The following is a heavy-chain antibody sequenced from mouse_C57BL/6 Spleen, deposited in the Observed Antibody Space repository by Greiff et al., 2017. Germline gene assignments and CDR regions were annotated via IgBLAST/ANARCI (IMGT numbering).Heavy chain of an antibody. V-gene: IGHV1-66*01. CDR2: IYPGSGNT. D-gene: IGHD1-1*01. CDR3: ARALDYGRYYFDY. Sequence: QVQLQQSGPELVKPGASVKISCKASGYSFTSYYIHWVKQRPGQGLEWIGWIYPGSGNTKYNEKFKGKATLTADTSSSTAYMQLSSLTSEDSAVYYCARALDYGRYYFDYWGQGTTLTVSS. CDR1: GYSFTSYY. J-gene: IGHJ2*01.